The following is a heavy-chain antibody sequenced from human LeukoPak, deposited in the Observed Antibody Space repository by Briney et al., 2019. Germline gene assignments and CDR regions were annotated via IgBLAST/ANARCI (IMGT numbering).Heavy chain of an antibody. CDR2: IYYSGST. Sequence: KPSETLSLTCTVSGGSITSSSYYWGWIRQPPGKGLEWIGSIYYSGSTYYNPSLKSRVTISVDTSKNQFSLKLSSVTAADTAVYYCAAQDVNWFDPWGQGTLVTVSS. J-gene: IGHJ5*02. CDR3: AAQDVNWFDP. D-gene: IGHD2-15*01. V-gene: IGHV4-39*01. CDR1: GGSITSSSYY.